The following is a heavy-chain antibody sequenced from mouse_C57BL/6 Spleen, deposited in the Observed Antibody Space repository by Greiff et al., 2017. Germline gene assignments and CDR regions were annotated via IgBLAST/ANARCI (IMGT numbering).Heavy chain of an antibody. V-gene: IGHV8-8*01. CDR3: ARIGAHITTVVAPYAMDY. D-gene: IGHD1-1*01. CDR2: IWWDDDK. CDR1: GFSLSTFGMG. J-gene: IGHJ4*01. Sequence: QVTLKVSGPGILQPSQTLSLTCSFSGFSLSTFGMGVGWIRQPSGKGLEWLAHIWWDDDKYYNPALKSRLTISKDTSKNQVFLKIANVDTADTAKYSCARIGAHITTVVAPYAMDYWGQGTSVTVSS.